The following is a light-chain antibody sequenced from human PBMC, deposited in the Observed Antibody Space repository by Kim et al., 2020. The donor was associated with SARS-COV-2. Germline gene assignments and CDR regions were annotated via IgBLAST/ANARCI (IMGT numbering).Light chain of an antibody. CDR1: SSNIGAGYD. J-gene: IGLJ1*01. CDR3: QSFDSSLSGYL. V-gene: IGLV1-40*01. Sequence: RVNISCTGSSSNIGAGYDVHWYQHLPGTAPKLLIYGNSHRPSGVPDRFSGSKSGTSASLAITGLQAEDEADYYCQSFDSSLSGYLFGTGTKVTVL. CDR2: GNS.